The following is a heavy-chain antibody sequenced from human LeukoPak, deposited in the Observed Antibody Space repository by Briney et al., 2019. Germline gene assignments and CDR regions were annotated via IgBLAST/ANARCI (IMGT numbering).Heavy chain of an antibody. CDR1: GLTFSHYA. J-gene: IGHJ4*02. V-gene: IGHV3-30*04. CDR2: IGHDGADK. D-gene: IGHD3-22*01. CDR3: ARNSDYYDYSPQSV. Sequence: GRSLRLSCAASGLTFSHYALHWVRQAPGKGLEWVALIGHDGADKYYADSVKGRFLISRDNSKNMLFLQMNSLIIEDTAVYYCARNSDYYDYSPQSVWGQGTLVIVS.